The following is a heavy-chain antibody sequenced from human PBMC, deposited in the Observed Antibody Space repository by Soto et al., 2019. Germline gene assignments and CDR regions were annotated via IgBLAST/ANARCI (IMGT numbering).Heavy chain of an antibody. V-gene: IGHV1-18*01. Sequence: ASAKASCKSSGYTFTTYGNTWARQVPGQGLEWMGWISAYNGNTNYAQKLQGRVTMTTDTSTSTAYMELRSLRSDDTAVYYCARDWGAAAGTADLYYFDYWGQGTLVTVSS. D-gene: IGHD6-13*01. CDR3: ARDWGAAAGTADLYYFDY. CDR2: ISAYNGNT. J-gene: IGHJ4*02. CDR1: GYTFTTYG.